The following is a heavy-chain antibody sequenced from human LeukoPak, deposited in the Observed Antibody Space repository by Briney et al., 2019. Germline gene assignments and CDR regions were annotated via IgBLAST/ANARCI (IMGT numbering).Heavy chain of an antibody. V-gene: IGHV3-9*01. CDR3: AKDNQFESSGYYDY. CDR2: ISWNSGSI. Sequence: SLRLSCAASGFTFDDYAMHWVRQAPGKGLEWVSGISWNSGSIGYADSVKGRFTISRDNAKNSLYLQMNSLRAEDTALYYCAKDNQFESSGYYDYWGQGTLVTVSS. J-gene: IGHJ4*02. D-gene: IGHD3-22*01. CDR1: GFTFDDYA.